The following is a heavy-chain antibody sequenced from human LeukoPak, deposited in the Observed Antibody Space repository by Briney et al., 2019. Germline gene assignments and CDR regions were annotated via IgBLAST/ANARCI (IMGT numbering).Heavy chain of an antibody. CDR1: GFTFDDYG. D-gene: IGHD3-22*01. V-gene: IGHV3-20*04. CDR2: VNWNGGST. CDR3: AKDRYYDSSGILDY. Sequence: SGGSLRLSCAASGFTFDDYGMSWVRQGPGKGLEWVSGVNWNGGSTAYADSLKGRFTISRDNAKNSLYLQINSLRAEDTALYYCAKDRYYDSSGILDYWGQGTLVTVSS. J-gene: IGHJ4*02.